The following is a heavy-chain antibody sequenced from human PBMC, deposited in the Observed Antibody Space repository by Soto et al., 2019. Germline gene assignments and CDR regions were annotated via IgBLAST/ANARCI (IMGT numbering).Heavy chain of an antibody. CDR3: VVAAQPHYFAS. J-gene: IGHJ4*02. CDR2: ISDYNGNT. Sequence: QVQLVQSGAEVKKPGASVKVSCKASGYTFTSYGISWVRQAPGQGLEWMGWISDYNGNTNYAQKLQGRVTMTTDTSTSTAYMELRSLGSYDTAAYSCVVAAQPHYFASGGQGTRVTVS. CDR1: GYTFTSYG. D-gene: IGHD2-15*01. V-gene: IGHV1-18*01.